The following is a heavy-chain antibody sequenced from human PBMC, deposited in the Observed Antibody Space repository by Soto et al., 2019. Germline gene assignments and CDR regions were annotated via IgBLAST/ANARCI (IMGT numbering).Heavy chain of an antibody. V-gene: IGHV3-7*01. J-gene: IGHJ6*02. Sequence: HPGGSLRLSCAASGFTFSSYRMSWVRQAPGKGLEWVANIKQDGSEKYYVDSVKGRFTISRDNAKNSLYLQMNSLRAEDTAVYYCARDSRWAAAGTFLPYYYYYGMDVWGQGTTVTVSS. D-gene: IGHD6-13*01. CDR2: IKQDGSEK. CDR1: GFTFSSYR. CDR3: ARDSRWAAAGTFLPYYYYYGMDV.